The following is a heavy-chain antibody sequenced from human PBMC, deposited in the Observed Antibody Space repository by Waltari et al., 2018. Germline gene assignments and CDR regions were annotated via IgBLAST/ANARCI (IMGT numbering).Heavy chain of an antibody. CDR3: ARGVRGQISAFDY. CDR1: GFPFSSYW. D-gene: IGHD3-10*01. J-gene: IGHJ4*02. Sequence: EVQLVESGGGLVQPGGSLRLSCAASGFPFSSYWMRWVRQAPGKGLEWVANIKQDGSEKYYVDSVKGRFTISRDNAKNSLYLQMNSLRAEDTAVYYCARGVRGQISAFDYWGQGTLVTVSS. CDR2: IKQDGSEK. V-gene: IGHV3-7*04.